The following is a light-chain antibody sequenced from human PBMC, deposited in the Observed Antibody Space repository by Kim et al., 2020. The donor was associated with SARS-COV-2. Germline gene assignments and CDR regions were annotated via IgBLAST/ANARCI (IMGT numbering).Light chain of an antibody. J-gene: IGKJ2*01. CDR3: QQRSNWPPYT. CDR2: DAS. V-gene: IGKV3-11*01. Sequence: EIVLTQSPATLSLSPGERATLSCRASQSVSSHLAWYQQKPGQAPRLLIYDASNRATGIPARFSGSGSGTDFTLTISCLEPEDFAVYYCQQRSNWPPYTFGQGTKLEVK. CDR1: QSVSSH.